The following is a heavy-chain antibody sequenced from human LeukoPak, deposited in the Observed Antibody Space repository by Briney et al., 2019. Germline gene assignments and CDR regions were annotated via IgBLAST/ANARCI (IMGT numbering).Heavy chain of an antibody. Sequence: GGSLRLSCAASGFTFSNYWMSWVRQAPGKGLEWVANIKQDGREKYYVESVKGRFTISRDNAKNSLYLQMNSLRAEDTALYYCASGGSYNPLFDYWGQGTLVSVSS. CDR1: GFTFSNYW. CDR3: ASGGSYNPLFDY. V-gene: IGHV3-7*01. J-gene: IGHJ4*02. D-gene: IGHD1-26*01. CDR2: IKQDGREK.